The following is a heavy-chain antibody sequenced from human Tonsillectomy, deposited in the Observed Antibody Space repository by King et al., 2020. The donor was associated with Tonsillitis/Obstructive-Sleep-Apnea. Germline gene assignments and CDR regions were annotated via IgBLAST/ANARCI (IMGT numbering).Heavy chain of an antibody. CDR1: GYTFTGYY. Sequence: QLVQSGAEVKKPGASVKVSCKASGYTFTGYYMHWVRQSPGQGLEWMGRINPNSGGTNYAQKFQGRVTMTRDTSISTAYMDLSRLRSDDTAVYYCAREPGIEPESSGWFPYNYYYMDVWGKGTTVTVSS. CDR2: INPNSGGT. V-gene: IGHV1-2*06. CDR3: AREPGIEPESSGWFPYNYYYMDV. D-gene: IGHD6-19*01. J-gene: IGHJ6*03.